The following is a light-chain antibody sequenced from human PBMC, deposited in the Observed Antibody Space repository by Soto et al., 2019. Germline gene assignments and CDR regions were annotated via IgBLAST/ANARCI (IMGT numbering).Light chain of an antibody. CDR3: QKYNSASWT. Sequence: DIQMTQAPSSLSAAVGDRVTITCRASQGISHYLAWYQQKPGKVPKLLIYAASTLQSGVPSRFSGSGSGTDFTLTSSSLQPEDVTTCYCQKYNSASWTFGQGTKVEIK. CDR2: AAS. J-gene: IGKJ1*01. CDR1: QGISHY. V-gene: IGKV1-27*01.